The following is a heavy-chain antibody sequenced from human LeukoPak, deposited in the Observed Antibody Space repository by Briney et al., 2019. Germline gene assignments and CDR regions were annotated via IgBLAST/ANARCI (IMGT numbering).Heavy chain of an antibody. CDR2: ISGSGGST. Sequence: GGSLRLSCAASGFTFSDYYMSWIRQAPGKGLEWVSAISGSGGSTYYADSVKGRFTISRDNSKNTLYLQMNSLRAEDTAVYYCAKAGIAAAGTDYRGQGTLVTVSS. CDR3: AKAGIAAAGTDY. J-gene: IGHJ4*02. D-gene: IGHD6-13*01. CDR1: GFTFSDYY. V-gene: IGHV3-23*01.